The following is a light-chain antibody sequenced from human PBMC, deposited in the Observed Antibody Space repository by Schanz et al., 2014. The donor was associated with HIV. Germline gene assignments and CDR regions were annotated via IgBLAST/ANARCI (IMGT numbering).Light chain of an antibody. V-gene: IGLV2-14*01. CDR2: DVS. J-gene: IGLJ2*01. Sequence: QSALTQPPSASGSPGQSVTISCTGTSSDVGGYNYVSWYQQHPGKAPKLMIFDVSNRPSGVANRFSGSKSGNTASLTISGLQAEDEADYYCSSYTSNNTVLFGGGTKLTVL. CDR3: SSYTSNNTVL. CDR1: SSDVGGYNY.